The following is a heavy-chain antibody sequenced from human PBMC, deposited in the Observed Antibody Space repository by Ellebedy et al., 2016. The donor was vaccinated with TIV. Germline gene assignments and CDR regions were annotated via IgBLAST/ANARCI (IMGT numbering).Heavy chain of an antibody. Sequence: GESLKISXAASGFTFSSYAMSWVRQAPGKGLEWVSAISGSGGSTYYADSVKGRFTISRDNSKNTLYLQMNSLRAEDTAVYYCAKERAQMIVVVITRNGMDVWGQGTTVTVSS. D-gene: IGHD3-22*01. CDR1: GFTFSSYA. V-gene: IGHV3-23*01. CDR2: ISGSGGST. CDR3: AKERAQMIVVVITRNGMDV. J-gene: IGHJ6*02.